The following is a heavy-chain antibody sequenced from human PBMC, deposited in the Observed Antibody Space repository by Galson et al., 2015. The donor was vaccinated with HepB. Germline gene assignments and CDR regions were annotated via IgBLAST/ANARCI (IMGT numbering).Heavy chain of an antibody. Sequence: SVRLSCAVSGFTFSSYAMSWVRQAPGKGLEWVSGISGNGGNTYYADSVKGRFTITRDNSKNTLYLQMNSLRAEDTAVHYCAKTSSGNIDYWGQGTLVTVSS. D-gene: IGHD1-1*01. V-gene: IGHV3-23*01. CDR2: ISGNGGNT. J-gene: IGHJ4*02. CDR3: AKTSSGNIDY. CDR1: GFTFSSYA.